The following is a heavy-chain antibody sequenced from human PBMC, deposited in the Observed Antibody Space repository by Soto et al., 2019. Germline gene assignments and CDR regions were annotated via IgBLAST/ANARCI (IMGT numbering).Heavy chain of an antibody. J-gene: IGHJ6*02. Sequence: EVHLLESGGGLVQPGGSLRLSCAASGFTFSSYGMSWVRQAPGKGLEWVSGISGSGGSTYYADSVKGRFTISRDNSKNTLYLQMHSLRAEDTAVYYCARRRGYSAGTYYYYYGMDVWGQGTTVTVSS. CDR1: GFTFSSYG. CDR2: ISGSGGST. CDR3: ARRRGYSAGTYYYYYGMDV. D-gene: IGHD5-18*01. V-gene: IGHV3-23*01.